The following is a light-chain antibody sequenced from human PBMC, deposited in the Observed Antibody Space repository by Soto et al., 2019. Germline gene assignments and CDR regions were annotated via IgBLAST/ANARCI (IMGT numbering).Light chain of an antibody. V-gene: IGKV1-5*03. CDR3: LQHNSYPWT. Sequence: DIQMTQSPSTLSASVGDRVTITCRASQRISSWLAWYQLKPGKAPNLLIYKASTLESGVPSRFSGSGSGTEFTLTISSLQHDDFATYYCLQHNSYPWTFGQGTKVEIK. CDR2: KAS. J-gene: IGKJ1*01. CDR1: QRISSW.